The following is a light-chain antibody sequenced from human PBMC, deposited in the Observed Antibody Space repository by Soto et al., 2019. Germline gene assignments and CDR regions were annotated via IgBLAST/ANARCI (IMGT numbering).Light chain of an antibody. CDR3: QHYNSYSEA. CDR2: AAS. CDR1: QNIRTW. J-gene: IGKJ1*01. V-gene: IGKV1-5*01. Sequence: DIQMTQSPSTLSASVGDRVTITCRASQNIRTWLAWHQQKPGKAPRLLIYAASSLQSGVPSRFSGSGSGTDFTLTISSLQPEDFATYYCQHYNSYSEAFGQGTKVDIK.